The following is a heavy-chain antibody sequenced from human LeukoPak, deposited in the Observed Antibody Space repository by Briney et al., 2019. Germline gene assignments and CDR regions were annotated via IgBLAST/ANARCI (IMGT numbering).Heavy chain of an antibody. Sequence: PSETLSLTCAVSGGSISSSNWWSWVRRPPGKGLEWIGEIYHSGSTNYNPSLKSRDTISVDKSKNQFSLKLSSVTAADTAVYYCARARGYLIPGGIKDYWGQGTLVTVSS. CDR3: ARARGYLIPGGIKDY. D-gene: IGHD1-14*01. CDR2: IYHSGST. J-gene: IGHJ4*02. V-gene: IGHV4-4*02. CDR1: GGSISSSNW.